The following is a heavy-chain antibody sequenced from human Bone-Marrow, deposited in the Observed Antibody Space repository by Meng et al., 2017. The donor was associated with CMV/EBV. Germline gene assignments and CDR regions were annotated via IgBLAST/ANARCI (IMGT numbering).Heavy chain of an antibody. V-gene: IGHV3-74*03. J-gene: IGHJ4*02. Sequence: GESLKISCAASGFTFSTYSMHWVRQVPGKGLAWVSQIRYDGSTTKYADSVKGRFTISRDNAKNTLHLQMNSLRAEDTAVYYCARDKWEMYLDYWGQGARVSVSS. CDR2: IRYDGSTT. D-gene: IGHD1-26*01. CDR1: GFTFSTYS. CDR3: ARDKWEMYLDY.